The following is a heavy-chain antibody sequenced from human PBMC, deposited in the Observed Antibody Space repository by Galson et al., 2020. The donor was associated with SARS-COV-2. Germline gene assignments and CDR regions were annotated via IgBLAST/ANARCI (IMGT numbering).Heavy chain of an antibody. CDR1: GFTFSSYA. Sequence: GGSLRLSCAASGFTFSSYAMHWVRQAPGKGLEWVAVISYDGSNKYYADSVKGRFTISRDNSKNTLYLQMNSLRAEDTAVYYCARDIGGYNSDWGQGTLVTVSS. CDR2: ISYDGSNK. V-gene: IGHV3-30-3*01. D-gene: IGHD5-12*01. J-gene: IGHJ4*02. CDR3: ARDIGGYNSD.